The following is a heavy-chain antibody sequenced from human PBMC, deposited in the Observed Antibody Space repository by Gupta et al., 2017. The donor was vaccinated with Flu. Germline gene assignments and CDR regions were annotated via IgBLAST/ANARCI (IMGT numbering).Heavy chain of an antibody. CDR2: IIPVFETE. D-gene: IGHD3-16*01. CDR3: ARSSVVGVRADYYYYDMDV. V-gene: IGHV1-69*01. J-gene: IGHJ6*02. Sequence: QGLEWVGGIIPVFETEHYAQRFEDRVTITADESASTVYLDLNSLRSEDTAVYYCARSSVVGVRADYYYYDMDVWGQGTTVTVSS.